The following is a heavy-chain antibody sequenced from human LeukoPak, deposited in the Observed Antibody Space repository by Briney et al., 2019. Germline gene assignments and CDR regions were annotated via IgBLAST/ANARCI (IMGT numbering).Heavy chain of an antibody. CDR2: TLSDGSNK. V-gene: IGHV3-30*02. CDR3: AKPRTTAGTLDYFDY. CDR1: GFTFSNYV. Sequence: GGSLRLSCAAAGFTFSNYVMHWVRQAPGKGLEWVAFTLSDGSNKYYADSVKGRFTISRDNSKNTLYLQMNSLRPEDTAVYYCAKPRTTAGTLDYFDYWGQGTLVSVS. D-gene: IGHD6-19*01. J-gene: IGHJ4*02.